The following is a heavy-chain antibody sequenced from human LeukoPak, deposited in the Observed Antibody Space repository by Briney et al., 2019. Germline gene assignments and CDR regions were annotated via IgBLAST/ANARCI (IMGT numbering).Heavy chain of an antibody. J-gene: IGHJ4*02. Sequence: GGSLRLACVASGFXFSTYAIHWVRQAPGRGLEWLTFISYDGSIKYYADSVKGRFTISRDNSKNTVYLQMHSLRDEDTAVYYCAKGGEMATIEESDYWGQGTLVTVSS. CDR3: AKGGEMATIEESDY. V-gene: IGHV3-30*18. D-gene: IGHD5-24*01. CDR2: ISYDGSIK. CDR1: GFXFSTYA.